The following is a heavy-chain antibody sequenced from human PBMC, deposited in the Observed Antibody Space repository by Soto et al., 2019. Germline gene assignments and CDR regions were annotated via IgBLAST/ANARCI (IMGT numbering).Heavy chain of an antibody. CDR1: GYTFTSYG. J-gene: IGHJ6*02. CDR2: ISAYNGNT. Sequence: QVQLVQSGAEVKKPGASVKVSCKASGYTFTSYGISWVRQAPGQGLEWMGWISAYNGNTNYAQKLQGRVTMTTDTSTSTAYMELRSLRSDDTAVYYCARFHDFWSGYSHPIYYYYYGMDVWGQGTTVTVSS. CDR3: ARFHDFWSGYSHPIYYYYYGMDV. V-gene: IGHV1-18*01. D-gene: IGHD3-3*01.